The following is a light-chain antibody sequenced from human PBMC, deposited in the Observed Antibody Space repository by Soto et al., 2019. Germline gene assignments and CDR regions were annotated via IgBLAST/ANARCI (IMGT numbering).Light chain of an antibody. V-gene: IGKV3-15*01. CDR3: QQYYDWPIT. J-gene: IGKJ5*01. CDR2: GAS. Sequence: EVVMTQSPATLSVSPGEGVTLSCRASQGIGDTLAWYQHKPGQTPRLLIYGASTRATGIPARFSGSGSGTEFTLTISSLQSEDFAVYYCQQYYDWPITFGQGTRLEIK. CDR1: QGIGDT.